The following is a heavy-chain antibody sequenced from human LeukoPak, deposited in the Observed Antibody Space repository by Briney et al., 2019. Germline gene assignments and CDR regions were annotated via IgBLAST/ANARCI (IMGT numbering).Heavy chain of an antibody. CDR2: INPSGGGT. CDR3: ARGGSDCSSTSCPFDY. V-gene: IGHV1-46*01. Sequence: ASVKVSCKASGYIFTNYFIHWVRQAPGQGLEWMGIINPSGGGTRYAQKFQGRVTMTRDTSTTTVYMELSSLRSEDTAVYYCARGGSDCSSTSCPFDYWGQGTLVTVSS. CDR1: GYIFTNYF. J-gene: IGHJ4*02. D-gene: IGHD2-2*01.